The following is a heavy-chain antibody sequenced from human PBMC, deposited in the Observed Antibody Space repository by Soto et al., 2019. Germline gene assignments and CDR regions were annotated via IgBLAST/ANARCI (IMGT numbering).Heavy chain of an antibody. V-gene: IGHV1-2*04. Sequence: QVQLVQSGAEVKKTGASVKVSCKASGYTFIGYYIHWVRQAPGQGLEWMGWINPNSGGTNYAPRLQGWVTSTRNRSISTAYMELSRLTSADTAVYYPARVGGGLASLGYYGMDVWGQGTTVTVSS. CDR1: GYTFIGYY. D-gene: IGHD3-22*01. CDR3: ARVGGGLASLGYYGMDV. CDR2: INPNSGGT. J-gene: IGHJ6*02.